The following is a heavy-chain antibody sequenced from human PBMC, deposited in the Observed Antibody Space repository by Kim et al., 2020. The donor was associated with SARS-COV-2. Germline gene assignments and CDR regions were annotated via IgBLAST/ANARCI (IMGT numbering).Heavy chain of an antibody. D-gene: IGHD3-3*01. CDR3: ARRKDFWSGFYEWRGARGQKQKTYQYAMDV. V-gene: IGHV3-11*01. J-gene: IGHJ6*02. CDR2: ISGSGGTI. Sequence: GGSLRLSCAASGFTFSDHYMNWIRQAPGKGLEWVSYISGSGGTIYYADSVEGRFTISRDNAKNSLFLQMNSLRAEDTAVYYCARRKDFWSGFYEWRGARGQKQKTYQYAMDVWGQGTTVTVSS. CDR1: GFTFSDHY.